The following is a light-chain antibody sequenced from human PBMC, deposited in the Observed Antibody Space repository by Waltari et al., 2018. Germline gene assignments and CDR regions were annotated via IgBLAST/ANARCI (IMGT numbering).Light chain of an antibody. CDR3: LHHDNFPWT. CDR2: EAT. Sequence: ETTLTQSPAFMSATPGDKVNISCKASQDMDDDMNGYQQKPGEAALFIIQEATPLRPRIIPRFNGSGYGTDFTLAIHNIESEYAAYYCCLHHDNFPWTFGQGPKVELK. V-gene: IGKV5-2*01. J-gene: IGKJ1*01. CDR1: QDMDDD.